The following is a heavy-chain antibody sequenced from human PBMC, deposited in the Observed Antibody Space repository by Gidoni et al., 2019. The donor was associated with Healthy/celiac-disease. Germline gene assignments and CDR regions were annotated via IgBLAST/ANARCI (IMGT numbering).Heavy chain of an antibody. V-gene: IGHV3-21*01. CDR3: ARHTTVSFDY. Sequence: EVQLVESVGGLVKPGGSLRLSCPPSGFAFSSYSMNWVRQAPGKGLEWVSSISSSSSYIYYADSVKGRFTISRDNAKNSLYLQMNSLRAEDTAVYYCARHTTVSFDYWGQGTLVTVSS. J-gene: IGHJ4*02. CDR2: ISSSSSYI. CDR1: GFAFSSYS. D-gene: IGHD4-17*01.